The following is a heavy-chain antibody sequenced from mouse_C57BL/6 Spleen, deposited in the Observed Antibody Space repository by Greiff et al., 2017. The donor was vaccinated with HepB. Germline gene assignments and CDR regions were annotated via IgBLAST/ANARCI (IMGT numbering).Heavy chain of an antibody. CDR1: GFTFSSYA. D-gene: IGHD2-4*01. J-gene: IGHJ2*01. V-gene: IGHV5-4*03. CDR3: ARRDYDYGGYFDY. CDR2: ISDGGSYT. Sequence: EVMLVESGGGLVKPGGSLKLSCAASGFTFSSYAMSWVRQTPEKRLWWVATISDGGSYTYYPDNVKGRFTISRDNAKNNLYLQMSHLKSEDTAMYYCARRDYDYGGYFDYWGQGTTLTVSS.